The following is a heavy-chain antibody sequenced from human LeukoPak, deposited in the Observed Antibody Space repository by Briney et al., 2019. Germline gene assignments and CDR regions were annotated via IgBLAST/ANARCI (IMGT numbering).Heavy chain of an antibody. J-gene: IGHJ4*02. V-gene: IGHV4-34*01. CDR3: ARGKEQLYGTFDY. D-gene: IGHD6-6*01. CDR2: INHSGST. Sequence: PSETLSLTCAVYGGSFSGYYWSWLRQPPGKGLEWIGEINHSGSTNYNPSLKSRVTISVDTSKNQLSLKLSSVTAADTAVYYCARGKEQLYGTFDYWGQGTLVTVSS. CDR1: GGSFSGYY.